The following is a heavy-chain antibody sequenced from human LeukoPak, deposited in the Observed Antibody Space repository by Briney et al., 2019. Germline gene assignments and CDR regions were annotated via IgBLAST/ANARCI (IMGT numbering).Heavy chain of an antibody. CDR3: ARVPGYSSGWYPIDY. CDR1: GYTFTSYD. J-gene: IGHJ4*02. CDR2: MNPNSGNT. Sequence: ASVKVSCKASGYTFTSYDINWVRQATGQGLEWMGWMNPNSGNTNYAQKFQGRVTMTTDTSTSTAYMELRSLRSDDTAVYYCARVPGYSSGWYPIDYWGQGTLVTVSS. V-gene: IGHV1-8*02. D-gene: IGHD6-19*01.